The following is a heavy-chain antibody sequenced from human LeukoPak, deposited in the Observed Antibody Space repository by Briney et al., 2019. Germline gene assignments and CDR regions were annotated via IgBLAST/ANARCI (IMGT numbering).Heavy chain of an antibody. CDR1: GYTFTSYD. CDR3: AKSPGWELDYFDY. CDR2: MNPNSGNT. D-gene: IGHD1-26*01. V-gene: IGHV1-8*01. Sequence: GASVKVSCKASGYTFTSYDINWVRQATGQGLEWMGWMNPNSGNTGYAQKFQGRVTMTRNTSISTAYMELSSLRAEDTAVYYCAKSPGWELDYFDYWGQGTLVTVSS. J-gene: IGHJ4*02.